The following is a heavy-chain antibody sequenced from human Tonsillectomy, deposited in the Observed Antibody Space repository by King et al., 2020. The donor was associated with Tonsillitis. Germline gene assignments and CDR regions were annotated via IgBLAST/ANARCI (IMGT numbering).Heavy chain of an antibody. CDR3: ARDNGATVTTRFDY. J-gene: IGHJ4*02. D-gene: IGHD4-11*01. CDR2: IYTSGST. Sequence: QLQESGPGLVKPSQTLSLTCTVSGGSISSGSYYWSWIRQPAGKGLEWIGRIYTSGSTNYNPSLKSRVTISVDTSKNQFSLKLRSVTAADTAVYYCARDNGATVTTRFDYWGQGTLVTVSS. V-gene: IGHV4-61*02. CDR1: GGSISSGSYY.